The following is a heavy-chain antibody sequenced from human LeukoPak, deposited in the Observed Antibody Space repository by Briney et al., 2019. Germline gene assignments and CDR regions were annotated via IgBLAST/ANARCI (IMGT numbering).Heavy chain of an antibody. CDR2: INIDGSAA. J-gene: IGHJ4*02. Sequence: GGSLRLSCAVSGFTFSNYWMHWVRHAPGRGLVWASRINIDGSAADYADSVKGRFTISRDNAKNTLSLQVNSLRAEGTAVYHCLRAPSSNWAYDYWGQGTLVTVSS. V-gene: IGHV3-74*01. D-gene: IGHD7-27*01. CDR1: GFTFSNYW. CDR3: LRAPSSNWAYDY.